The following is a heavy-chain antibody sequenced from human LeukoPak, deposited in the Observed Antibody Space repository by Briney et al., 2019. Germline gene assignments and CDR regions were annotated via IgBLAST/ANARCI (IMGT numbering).Heavy chain of an antibody. Sequence: PSGTLSLTCGVSGGSISGTNWWSWVRQPPGQGLEWIGEIHLRGLTNYNPSLSSRVTMSLDTSKNYVSLNLTSVTAADTAVYYCSRENGAFSPFGYWGQGALVIVRS. CDR3: SRENGAFSPFGY. J-gene: IGHJ4*02. V-gene: IGHV4-4*02. D-gene: IGHD2-8*01. CDR1: GGSISGTNW. CDR2: IHLRGLT.